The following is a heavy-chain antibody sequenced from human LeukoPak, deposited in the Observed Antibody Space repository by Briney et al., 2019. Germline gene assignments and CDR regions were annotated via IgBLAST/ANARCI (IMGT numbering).Heavy chain of an antibody. D-gene: IGHD3-10*01. Sequence: SETLSLTCAVSGGSISSGGYSWSWIRQPPGKGLEWIGYIYYSGSTNYNPSLKSRVTISVDTSKNQFSLKLSSVTAADTAVYYCAREKEVLDPWGQGTLVTVSS. CDR2: IYYSGST. CDR3: AREKEVLDP. V-gene: IGHV4-61*08. J-gene: IGHJ5*02. CDR1: GGSISSGGYS.